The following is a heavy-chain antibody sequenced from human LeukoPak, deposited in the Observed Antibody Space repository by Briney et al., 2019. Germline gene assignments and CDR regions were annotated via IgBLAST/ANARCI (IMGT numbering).Heavy chain of an antibody. D-gene: IGHD3-10*01. J-gene: IGHJ4*02. V-gene: IGHV3-23*01. CDR1: GFTFARNT. CDR2: ISGSGSDT. CDR3: AKDLIPGVRGVTNYFDY. Sequence: GGSLRLSCAASGFTFARNTMTWVRQAPGKGLEWVSSISGSGSDTYYADSVKGRFTISRDNSKNTLYLEVNGLRADDTAVYYCAKDLIPGVRGVTNYFDYWGQGTLVTVSS.